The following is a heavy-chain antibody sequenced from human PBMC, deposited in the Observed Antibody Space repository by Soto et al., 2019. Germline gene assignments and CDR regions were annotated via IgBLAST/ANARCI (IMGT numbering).Heavy chain of an antibody. V-gene: IGHV4-30-2*01. CDR3: ARGSRVKIPAASGRDYYYHGMDV. CDR2: IYHSGST. D-gene: IGHD6-25*01. Sequence: SDTLSLTCAFSAGSISSGGYSWSCIRQPPGKGLEWIGYIYHSGSTYYNPSLKIRVTISVDRSKSQFSLKLSSVTAADTAVYYCARGSRVKIPAASGRDYYYHGMDVWAQGTAVTAP. CDR1: AGSISSGGYS. J-gene: IGHJ6*02.